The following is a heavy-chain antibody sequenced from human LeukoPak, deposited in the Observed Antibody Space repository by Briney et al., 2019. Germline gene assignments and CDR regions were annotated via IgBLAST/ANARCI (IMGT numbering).Heavy chain of an antibody. J-gene: IGHJ4*02. CDR2: IYHSGST. D-gene: IGHD6-6*01. CDR1: GYSISSGYY. CDR3: ARGGIKDTRSSGGNFDY. V-gene: IGHV4-38-2*01. Sequence: SETLSLTCAVSGYSISSGYYWGWIRQPPGKGLEWIGSIYHSGSTYYNPSLKSRVTISVDTSKNQFSLKLSSVPAADTAVYYCARGGIKDTRSSGGNFDYWGQGTLVTVSS.